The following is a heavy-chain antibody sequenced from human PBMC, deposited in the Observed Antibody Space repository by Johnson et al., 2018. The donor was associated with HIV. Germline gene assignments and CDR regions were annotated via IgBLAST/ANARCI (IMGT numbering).Heavy chain of an antibody. D-gene: IGHD3-10*01. V-gene: IGHV3-13*01. CDR3: ARALADGWFSYDVFDI. CDR1: GFTFSNYD. Sequence: VQLVESGGDLVQPGGSLRLSCAASGFTFSNYDIHWVRQATGKGLEWVSTIGTAGDTYYVDSVKGRFTISRDNAKNSVDLQMNSLRAEDTAVYYCARALADGWFSYDVFDIWGQGTMVTVSS. CDR2: IGTAGDT. J-gene: IGHJ3*02.